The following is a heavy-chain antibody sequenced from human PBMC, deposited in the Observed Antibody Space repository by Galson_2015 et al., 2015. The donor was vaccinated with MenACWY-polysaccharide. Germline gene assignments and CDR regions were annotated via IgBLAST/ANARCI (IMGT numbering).Heavy chain of an antibody. D-gene: IGHD3-22*01. Sequence: SLRLSCAASGFTFSSYAMTWVRQAPGKGLEWVSAISDTGGSTFYADSVKGRFTISRDNSKNTLHLQMNSLRAEDTAVYYCTKDRRDSSGYYYATVYWGQGTLVTVSS. J-gene: IGHJ4*02. CDR3: TKDRRDSSGYYYATVY. CDR2: ISDTGGST. CDR1: GFTFSSYA. V-gene: IGHV3-23*01.